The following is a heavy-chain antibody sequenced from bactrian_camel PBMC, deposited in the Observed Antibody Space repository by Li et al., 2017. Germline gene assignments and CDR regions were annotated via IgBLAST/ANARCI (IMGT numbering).Heavy chain of an antibody. J-gene: IGHJ4*01. D-gene: IGHD7*01. CDR3: TKDSTDGGWASTY. CDR2: IDSDGVT. Sequence: VQLVESGGGSVQAGDSLNISCTALGYTASGICMGWFRQGSGKEREGIVYIDSDGVTSVADSVKGRFTISKDNAKNTLYLHLNSLKTEDTAMYYCTKDSTDGGWASTYWGQGTQVTVS. V-gene: IGHV3S10*01. CDR1: GYTASGIC.